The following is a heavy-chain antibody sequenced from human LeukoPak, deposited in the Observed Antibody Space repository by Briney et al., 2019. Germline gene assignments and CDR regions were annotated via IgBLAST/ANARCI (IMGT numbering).Heavy chain of an antibody. CDR2: IYHSGST. D-gene: IGHD3-22*01. J-gene: IGHJ3*02. V-gene: IGHV4-38-2*01. Sequence: SETLSLTCAVSGYSISSGYYWGWIRQPPGKGLEWIGSIYHSGSTYYNPSLKSRVTISVDTSKNQFSLRLSSVTAADTAIYYCARQVLNYYHNGGYRQPAIDAFDIWGQGTMVTVSS. CDR3: ARQVLNYYHNGGYRQPAIDAFDI. CDR1: GYSISSGYY.